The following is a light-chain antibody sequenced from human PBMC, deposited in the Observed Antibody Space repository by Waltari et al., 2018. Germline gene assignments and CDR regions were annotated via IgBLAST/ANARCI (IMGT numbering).Light chain of an antibody. CDR2: DAI. CDR1: QSIGKY. Sequence: EIVLTQSPGTLSLPPGQRATLSCRASQSIGKYLVWYQQKPGQAPRLLIYDAISRAAGIPDRFSGSGSGTDFSLTISRLEPEDFAVYYCQHYLRLPVTFGQGTTVEIK. V-gene: IGKV3-20*01. J-gene: IGKJ1*01. CDR3: QHYLRLPVT.